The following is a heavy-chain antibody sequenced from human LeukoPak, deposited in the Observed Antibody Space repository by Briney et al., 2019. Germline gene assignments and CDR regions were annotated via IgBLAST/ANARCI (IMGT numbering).Heavy chain of an antibody. J-gene: IGHJ4*02. D-gene: IGHD2-15*01. Sequence: GRSLRLSCAASGFTFDDYAIHWVRQAPGKGLEWVSGFSWNSGYMGYADSVKGRFTISRDNAKNSLYLQMNSLRAEDTAVYYCIRALGGIEYWGQGTLVTVSS. CDR2: FSWNSGYM. CDR1: GFTFDDYA. CDR3: IRALGGIEY. V-gene: IGHV3-9*01.